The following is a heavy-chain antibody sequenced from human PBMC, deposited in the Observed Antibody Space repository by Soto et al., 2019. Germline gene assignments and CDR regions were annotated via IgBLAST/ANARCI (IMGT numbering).Heavy chain of an antibody. Sequence: SEGVSLTCTVSVGSISSYYWNWIRQPPGKGLEWIGYIYYSGSTDYNPSLKSRVTISVDTSKNQFSLKLSSVTAADTAVYYCARQYYDILTGYYYFAYWGQGTLVTVSS. V-gene: IGHV4-59*08. D-gene: IGHD3-9*01. CDR1: VGSISSYY. CDR2: IYYSGST. CDR3: ARQYYDILTGYYYFAY. J-gene: IGHJ4*02.